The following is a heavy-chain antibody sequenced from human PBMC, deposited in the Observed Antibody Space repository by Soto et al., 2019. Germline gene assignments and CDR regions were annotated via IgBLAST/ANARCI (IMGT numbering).Heavy chain of an antibody. V-gene: IGHV1-2*02. Sequence: ASVKVSCKTSEYSFGDYYLHWVRQAPEQGLEWMGWINLNDGGTNSPRKFQGRLTMTRDKSITTVYMELSRLRSDDTAVYFCVREAPYHLSIFDLWGPGTLVTVSS. CDR3: VREAPYHLSIFDL. J-gene: IGHJ4*02. CDR1: EYSFGDYY. CDR2: INLNDGGT. D-gene: IGHD2-2*01.